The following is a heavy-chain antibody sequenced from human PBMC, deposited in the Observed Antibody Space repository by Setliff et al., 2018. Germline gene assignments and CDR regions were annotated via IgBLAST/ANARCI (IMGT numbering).Heavy chain of an antibody. CDR3: AGGQPRVRKYYYMDV. J-gene: IGHJ6*03. Sequence: SVKVSCKASGGTFSSYVISWVREAPGQGLEWMGGIIPMFGTNYAQKFQGRVTITADESTSTAYMELSSLGSEDTAVYYCAGGQPRVRKYYYMDVWGKGTTVTVSS. CDR1: GGTFSSYV. D-gene: IGHD3-10*01. V-gene: IGHV1-69*13. CDR2: IIPMFGT.